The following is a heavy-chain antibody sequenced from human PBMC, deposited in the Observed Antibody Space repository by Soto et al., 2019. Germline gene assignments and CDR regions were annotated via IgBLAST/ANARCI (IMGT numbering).Heavy chain of an antibody. J-gene: IGHJ4*02. Sequence: QVQLQESGPGLVKPSETLSLTCTVSGGSIGSHYWSWIRQPPGEGLEWIGRASYSGSPSYNPSLXSXVXXSIDTSKNQFSLKLTSVTAADTAVYYCARQWGGDYWGQGILVTVSS. V-gene: IGHV4-59*08. CDR3: ARQWGGDY. CDR1: GGSIGSHY. CDR2: ASYSGSP. D-gene: IGHD3-16*01.